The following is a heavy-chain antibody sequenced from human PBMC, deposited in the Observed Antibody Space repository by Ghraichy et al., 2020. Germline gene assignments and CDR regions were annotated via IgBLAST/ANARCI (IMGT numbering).Heavy chain of an antibody. D-gene: IGHD3-22*01. V-gene: IGHV4-59*01. CDR3: ARDNDYDSSGYYFDY. J-gene: IGHJ4*02. CDR1: GGSISSYY. CDR2: IYYSGST. Sequence: SETLSLTCTVSGGSISSYYWSWIRQPPGKGLEWIGYIYYSGSTNYNPPLKSRVTISVDTSKNQFSLKLSSVTAADTAVYYCARDNDYDSSGYYFDYWGQGTLVTVSS.